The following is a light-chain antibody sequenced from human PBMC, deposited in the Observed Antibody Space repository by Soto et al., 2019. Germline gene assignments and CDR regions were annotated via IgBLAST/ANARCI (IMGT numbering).Light chain of an antibody. CDR1: QDISTY. Sequence: DVHMTQSTSTLSASVGDRVTITCQASQDISTYLNWYQQKPGKAPKLLIYDASNLETGVPSRFSGSGSGTDFTFTISSLQPEDIATYYCQQFEDFPRAIIFGQGTRLEIK. J-gene: IGKJ5*01. CDR2: DAS. CDR3: QQFEDFPRAII. V-gene: IGKV1-33*01.